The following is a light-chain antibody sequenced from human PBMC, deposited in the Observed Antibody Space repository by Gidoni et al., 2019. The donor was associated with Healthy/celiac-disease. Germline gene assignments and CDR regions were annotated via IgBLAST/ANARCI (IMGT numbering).Light chain of an antibody. CDR3: QQYYSTPYT. V-gene: IGKV4-1*01. CDR2: WAS. CDR1: QRVLYSSNNKND. J-gene: IGKJ2*01. Sequence: DIVMTQSPDSLAVFLGERATINCKSSQRVLYSSNNKNDLAWYQQKPGQPPKLLIYWASTRESGVPDRFSGSGSGTDFTLTISSLQAEDVAVYYCQQYYSTPYTFGQGTKLEIK.